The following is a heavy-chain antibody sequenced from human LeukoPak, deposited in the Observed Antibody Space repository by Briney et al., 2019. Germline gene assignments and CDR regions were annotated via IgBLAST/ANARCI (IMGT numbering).Heavy chain of an antibody. CDR3: ARDRDLNYWFDT. V-gene: IGHV4-4*07. Sequence: SETLSLTCIVSGGSIRSYHWNWIRQPAGKGLEWIGRIYSTGITNYNPSLKSRVTMSVDTSNNEFSLKLRSVTAADTAIYYCARDRDLNYWFDTWGQGTLVSVSS. CDR1: GGSIRSYH. D-gene: IGHD1-7*01. J-gene: IGHJ5*02. CDR2: IYSTGIT.